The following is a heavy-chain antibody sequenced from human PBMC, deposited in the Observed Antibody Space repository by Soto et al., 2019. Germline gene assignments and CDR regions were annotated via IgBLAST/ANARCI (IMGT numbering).Heavy chain of an antibody. CDR2: FDPEDGET. CDR3: ATAGQTPTVSWYFDL. V-gene: IGHV1-24*01. J-gene: IGHJ2*01. Sequence: ASVKVSCKVSGYTLTELSMHWVRQAPGKGLEWMGGFDPEDGETIYAQKFQGRVTMTEDTSTDTAYMELSSLRSEDTAVYYCATAGQTPTVSWYFDLWGRGTLVTVSS. CDR1: GYTLTELS. D-gene: IGHD4-17*01.